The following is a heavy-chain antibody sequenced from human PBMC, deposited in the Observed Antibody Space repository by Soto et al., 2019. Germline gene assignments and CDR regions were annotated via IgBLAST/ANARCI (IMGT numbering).Heavy chain of an antibody. Sequence: QVQLVQSGAEVKKPGASVKVSCKASGYTFINYGVTWVRQAPGQGLEWMGWISAYNGNTNYAQKLQGRVTMTTDTNXSTAYMELSSLRSDDTAMYYCARTARGYSYGYADYWGQGTLVTVSS. D-gene: IGHD5-18*01. V-gene: IGHV1-18*01. CDR1: GYTFINYG. CDR2: ISAYNGNT. CDR3: ARTARGYSYGYADY. J-gene: IGHJ4*02.